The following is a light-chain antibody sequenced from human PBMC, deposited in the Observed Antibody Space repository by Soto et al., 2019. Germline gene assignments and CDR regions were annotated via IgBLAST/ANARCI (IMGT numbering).Light chain of an antibody. Sequence: DVVMTQSPLSLPVTPGEPASISCRSSQSLLHSNGNTYLDWYLQKPGQSPQLLIYLSFNRASGVPDRFSGSGTGTEFTLKISRVEAADVGVYYCMQGLHGPWTFGQGTKVEIK. CDR2: LSF. J-gene: IGKJ1*01. CDR1: QSLLHSNGNTY. V-gene: IGKV2-28*01. CDR3: MQGLHGPWT.